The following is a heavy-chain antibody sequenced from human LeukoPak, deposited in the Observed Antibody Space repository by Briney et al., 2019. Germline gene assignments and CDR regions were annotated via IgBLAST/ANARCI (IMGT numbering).Heavy chain of an antibody. J-gene: IGHJ4*02. CDR1: GFTFSSYA. V-gene: IGHV3-23*01. Sequence: PGGSLRLSCAASGFTFSSYAMSWVRQAPGKGLEWVSAISGSGGSTYYADSVKGRFTISRDNSKNTLYLQMNNLRAEDTAVYYCAKPSPIFGVVRSLYFDYWGQGTLVTVSS. CDR2: ISGSGGST. CDR3: AKPSPIFGVVRSLYFDY. D-gene: IGHD3-3*01.